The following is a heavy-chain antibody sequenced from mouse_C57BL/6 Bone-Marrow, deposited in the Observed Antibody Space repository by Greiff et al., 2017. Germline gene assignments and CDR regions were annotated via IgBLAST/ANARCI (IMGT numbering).Heavy chain of an antibody. J-gene: IGHJ4*01. CDR3: ARRAYPYYYAMDY. CDR1: GYTFTDYY. D-gene: IGHD2-10*01. CDR2: IFPGSGST. Sequence: QVQLKESGPELVKPGASVKISCKASGYTFTDYYINWVKQRPGQGLEWIGWIFPGSGSTYYNEKFKGKATLTVDKSSSTAYMLLSSLTSEDSAVYFGARRAYPYYYAMDYWGQGTSVTVSS. V-gene: IGHV1-75*01.